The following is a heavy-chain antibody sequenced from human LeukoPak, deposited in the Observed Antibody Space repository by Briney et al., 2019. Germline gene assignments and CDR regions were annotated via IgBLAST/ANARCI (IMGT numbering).Heavy chain of an antibody. V-gene: IGHV1-18*01. CDR3: ARGPHERSGYPDD. CDR1: GYTFNSYG. Sequence: ASLKASWKPFGYTFNSYGITCVLQAPGQGLEWLGWISPYNGNTNYAQKFQGRVTLTTDTSTSTAYMELRSLTADGTAVYYCARGPHERSGYPDDWGQGTLVTVSS. J-gene: IGHJ4*02. D-gene: IGHD3-22*01. CDR2: ISPYNGNT.